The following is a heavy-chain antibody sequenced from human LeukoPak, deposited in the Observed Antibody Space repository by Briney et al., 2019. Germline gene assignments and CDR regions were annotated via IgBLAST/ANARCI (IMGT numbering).Heavy chain of an antibody. D-gene: IGHD1-26*01. V-gene: IGHV1-69*05. CDR1: AGTFSSYA. J-gene: IGHJ5*02. Sequence: SVKVSCKASAGTFSSYAISWVRQAPGQGLEWMGGIIPTFGTANYAQKFQGRVTITTDESTSTAYMELSSLRSEDTAVYYCARDEVGATFRWGFDPWGQGTLVTVSS. CDR3: ARDEVGATFRWGFDP. CDR2: IIPTFGTA.